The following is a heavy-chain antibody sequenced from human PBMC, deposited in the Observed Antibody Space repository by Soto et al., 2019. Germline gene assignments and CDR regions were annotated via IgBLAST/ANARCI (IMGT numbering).Heavy chain of an antibody. CDR1: GFTFSSYS. J-gene: IGHJ3*02. D-gene: IGHD3-22*01. CDR3: ARDAYDSSGYQTAFDI. CDR2: ISSSSSYI. V-gene: IGHV3-21*01. Sequence: EVQLVESGGGLVKPGGSLRLSCAASGFTFSSYSMNWVRQAPGKGLEWVSSISSSSSYIYYADSVKGRFTISIDNAKNSLYLQMNSLRAEDTAVYYCARDAYDSSGYQTAFDIWGQGTMVTVSS.